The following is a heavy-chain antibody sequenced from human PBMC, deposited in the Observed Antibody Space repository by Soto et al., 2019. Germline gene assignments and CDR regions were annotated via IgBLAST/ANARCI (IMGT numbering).Heavy chain of an antibody. V-gene: IGHV3-30-3*01. CDR2: ISYDGSNK. J-gene: IGHJ6*02. CDR3: ARDLPSYGSGSYYVGYYGMDV. Sequence: PGGSLRLSCAASGFTFSSYAMHWVRQAPGKGLEWVAVISYDGSNKYYADSVKGRFTISRDNSKNTLYLQMNSLGAEDTAVYYCARDLPSYGSGSYYVGYYGMDVWGQGTTVTVSS. CDR1: GFTFSSYA. D-gene: IGHD3-10*01.